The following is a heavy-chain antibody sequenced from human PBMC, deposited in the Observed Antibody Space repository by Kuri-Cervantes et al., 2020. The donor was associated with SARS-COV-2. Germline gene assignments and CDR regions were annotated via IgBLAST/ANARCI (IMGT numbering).Heavy chain of an antibody. D-gene: IGHD3-9*01. J-gene: IGHJ4*02. CDR1: GFTFSSYG. CDR2: IWYDGSNK. CDR3: ARDSGPLRYSYFDY. V-gene: IGHV3-33*01. Sequence: GESLKISCAVSGFTFSSYGMHWVRQVPGKGLECVAVIWYDGSNKYYADSVKGRFTISRDNSKNTVFLQMDSLRAEDTAVYYCARDSGPLRYSYFDYWGLGALVTVSS.